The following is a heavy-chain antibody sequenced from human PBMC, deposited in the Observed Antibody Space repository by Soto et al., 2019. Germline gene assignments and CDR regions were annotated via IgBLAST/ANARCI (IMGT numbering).Heavy chain of an antibody. Sequence: QVQLVESGGGVVQPGRSLRLSCAASGFTFSSYAMHWVRQAPGKGLEWVAVISYDGSNKYYADSVKGRFTISRDNSKNTLYLQMNSLRAEDTAVYYCARDEGYYESSGYSLDYFDYWGQGTLVTVSS. CDR3: ARDEGYYESSGYSLDYFDY. V-gene: IGHV3-30-3*01. J-gene: IGHJ4*02. D-gene: IGHD3-22*01. CDR1: GFTFSSYA. CDR2: ISYDGSNK.